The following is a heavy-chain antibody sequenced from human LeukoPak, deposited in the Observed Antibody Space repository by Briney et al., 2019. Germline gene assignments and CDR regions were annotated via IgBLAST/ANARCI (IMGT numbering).Heavy chain of an antibody. V-gene: IGHV3-11*01. CDR3: AKDPEEQWLVRAFDI. CDR1: GFTFSDSY. J-gene: IGHJ3*02. CDR2: ISNSGSSI. D-gene: IGHD6-19*01. Sequence: GGSLRLSCAASGFTFSDSYMTWIRQAPGKGLEWVSYISNSGSSIYYADSVKGRFTTSRDNAKSSLYLQMNSLRAEDTAVYYCAKDPEEQWLVRAFDIWGQGTMVTVSS.